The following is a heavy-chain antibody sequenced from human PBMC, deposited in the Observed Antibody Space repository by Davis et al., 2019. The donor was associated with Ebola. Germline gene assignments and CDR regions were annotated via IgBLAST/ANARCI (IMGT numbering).Heavy chain of an antibody. Sequence: AASVKVSCKASGGTFSSYAISWVRQAPGQGLEWIGRIIPILGIANYAQKFQGRVPITADKSTSPAYMELSSLRSEDTAVYYCATTLDQPLLDYWGQGTLVTVSS. J-gene: IGHJ4*02. CDR3: ATTLDQPLLDY. D-gene: IGHD2-2*01. CDR1: GGTFSSYA. CDR2: IIPILGIA. V-gene: IGHV1-69*04.